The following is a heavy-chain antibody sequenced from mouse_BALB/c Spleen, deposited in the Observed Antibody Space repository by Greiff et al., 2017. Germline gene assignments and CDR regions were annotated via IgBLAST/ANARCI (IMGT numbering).Heavy chain of an antibody. J-gene: IGHJ1*01. CDR1: GFNIKDTY. D-gene: IGHD3-3*01. CDR2: IDPANGNT. CDR3: ARFLGDWYFDV. V-gene: IGHV14-3*02. Sequence: VQLKESGAELVKPGASVKLSCTASGFNIKDTYMHWVKQRPEQGLEWIGRIDPANGNTKYDPKFQGKATITADTSSNTAYLQLSSLTSEDTAVYYCARFLGDWYFDVWGAGTTVTVSS.